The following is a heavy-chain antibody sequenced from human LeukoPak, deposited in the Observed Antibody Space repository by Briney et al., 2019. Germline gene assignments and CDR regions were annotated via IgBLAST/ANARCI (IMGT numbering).Heavy chain of an antibody. D-gene: IGHD2-2*01. V-gene: IGHV5-51*01. CDR2: IYPGDSDT. Sequence: GESLKISCKGSGYSFTSYWIGWVRQMPGKGLEWMGIIYPGDSDTRYSPSFQGQVTISADKSISTAYLQWSSLKASDIAMYYCARGGAIVVVPAARFDPWGQGTLVTVSS. CDR3: ARGGAIVVVPAARFDP. CDR1: GYSFTSYW. J-gene: IGHJ5*02.